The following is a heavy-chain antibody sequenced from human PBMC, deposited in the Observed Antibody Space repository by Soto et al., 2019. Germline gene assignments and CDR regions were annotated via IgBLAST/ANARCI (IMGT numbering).Heavy chain of an antibody. V-gene: IGHV3-21*01. CDR3: ARGTHYYDSIGYSHFFDY. J-gene: IGHJ4*02. D-gene: IGHD3-22*01. CDR1: GFTFSDFA. Sequence: GGSLRLSCRASGFTFSDFAMSWVRQAPGKGLEWVSSISSNGNYIYYAASMKGRFTIPRDNAAKSLYLQMNSLRGEDTAVYYCARGTHYYDSIGYSHFFDYWGQGTLVTVS. CDR2: ISSNGNYI.